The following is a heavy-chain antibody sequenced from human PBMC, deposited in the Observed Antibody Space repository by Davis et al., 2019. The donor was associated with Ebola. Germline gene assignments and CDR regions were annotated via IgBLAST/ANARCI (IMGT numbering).Heavy chain of an antibody. CDR1: GDSISSRNW. CDR2: IYHSGTT. D-gene: IGHD2-21*02. J-gene: IGHJ4*02. CDR3: ARCVWGDCNY. Sequence: MPGGSLRLSCAVSGDSISSRNWWSWVRQSPGKGLEWIGEIYHSGTTNYNPSLKSRVTISVDMSKNQFSLRLTSVTAADTAMYYCARCVWGDCNYWGRGTLVTVSS. V-gene: IGHV4-4*02.